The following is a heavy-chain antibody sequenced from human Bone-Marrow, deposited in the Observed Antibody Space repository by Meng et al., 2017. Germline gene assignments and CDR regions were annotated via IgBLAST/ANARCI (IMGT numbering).Heavy chain of an antibody. D-gene: IGHD6-13*01. J-gene: IGHJ3*02. CDR1: GFTFSDYY. CDR3: AREPYSSSWFHAFDI. CDR2: ISSSGSTI. V-gene: IGHV3-11*01. Sequence: GGSLRLSCAASGFTFSDYYMSWIRQAPGKGLEWVSYISSSGSTIYYADSVKGRFTISRDNAKNSLYLQMNSLRAEDTAVYYCAREPYSSSWFHAFDIWGQGTMVTVSS.